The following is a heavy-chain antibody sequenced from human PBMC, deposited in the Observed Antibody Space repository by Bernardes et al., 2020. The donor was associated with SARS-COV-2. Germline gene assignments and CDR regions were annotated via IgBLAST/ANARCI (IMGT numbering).Heavy chain of an antibody. Sequence: ASVKVSCKASGYTFTGYYMHWVRQAPGQGLEWMGWITPNSGGTNYAQKFQGWVTMTRDTSISTAYMELSRLRSDDTAVYYCARSPTDYCSGGSCYRDAFDIWGQGTMVTVSS. CDR2: ITPNSGGT. D-gene: IGHD2-15*01. V-gene: IGHV1-2*04. CDR3: ARSPTDYCSGGSCYRDAFDI. J-gene: IGHJ3*02. CDR1: GYTFTGYY.